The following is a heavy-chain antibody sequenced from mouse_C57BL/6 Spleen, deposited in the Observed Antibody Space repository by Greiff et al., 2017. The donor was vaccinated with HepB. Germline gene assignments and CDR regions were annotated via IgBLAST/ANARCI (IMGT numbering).Heavy chain of an antibody. Sequence: EVKLQESGPGLVKPSQSLSLTCSVTGYSITSGYYWNWIRQFPGNKLEWMGYISYDGSNNYNPSLKNLIAITRDTSKNQFFLKLNSVTTEDTATYYCARDGGSNPTDYWGQGTTLTVSS. J-gene: IGHJ2*01. CDR3: ARDGGSNPTDY. CDR2: ISYDGSN. CDR1: GYSITSGYY. V-gene: IGHV3-6*01. D-gene: IGHD1-3*01.